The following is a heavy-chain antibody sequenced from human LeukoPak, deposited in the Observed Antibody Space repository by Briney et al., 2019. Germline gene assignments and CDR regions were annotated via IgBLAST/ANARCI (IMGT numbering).Heavy chain of an antibody. CDR1: GDSIDSRDYY. Sequence: SEALSLTCTVSGDSIDSRDYYWGWIRQAPGKGLEWSGTIYYSGYTYSNPSLRSRLTISVDTSKNQFSLRLTSVTAADTAVYYRARLKSPLRHCYGSGWSVGGHYVDYCGQGTLVIVSS. CDR2: IYYSGYT. J-gene: IGHJ4*02. V-gene: IGHV4-39*01. CDR3: ARLKSPLRHCYGSGWSVGGHYVDY. D-gene: IGHD3-10*01.